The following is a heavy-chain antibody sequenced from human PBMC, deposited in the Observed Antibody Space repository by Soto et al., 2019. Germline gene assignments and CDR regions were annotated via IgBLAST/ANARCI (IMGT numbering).Heavy chain of an antibody. V-gene: IGHV3-15*01. CDR3: TTESGPYSGYDLGARK. CDR1: GFTFSNAC. Sequence: GALSLSTEASGFTFSNACMSWVRQVPGQGLEWVGRIKSKTDGGTTDYAAPVKGRFTISKDDSKNTLYLQMNSLKTEDTAVYYCTTESGPYSGYDLGARKWGQGTLVTVSS. D-gene: IGHD5-12*01. CDR2: IKSKTDGGTT. J-gene: IGHJ4*02.